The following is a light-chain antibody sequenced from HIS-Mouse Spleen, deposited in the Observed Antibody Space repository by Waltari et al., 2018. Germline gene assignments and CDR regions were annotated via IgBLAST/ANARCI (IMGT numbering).Light chain of an antibody. V-gene: IGLV1-47*01. CDR2: RNN. CDR1: SSNIGSNY. J-gene: IGLJ3*02. CDR3: AAWDDSLSGWV. Sequence: QSVLTQPPSASGTPGQRVTISCSGSSSNIGSNYVYWYPQPPGTAPKLLIYRNNQRPSGVPDRFSGSKSGTSASLAISGLRSEDEADYYCAAWDDSLSGWVFGGGTKLTVL.